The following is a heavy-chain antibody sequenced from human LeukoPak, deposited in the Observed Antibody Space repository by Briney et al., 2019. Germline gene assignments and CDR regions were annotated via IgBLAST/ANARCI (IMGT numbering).Heavy chain of an antibody. D-gene: IGHD3-10*01. J-gene: IGHJ3*02. CDR1: GFTFSSYA. V-gene: IGHV3-23*01. CDR3: AKDRGIWFGESHDAFDI. CDR2: ISGSGGST. Sequence: GGSLRLSCAASGFTFSSYAMSWVRQAPGEGLEWVSAISGSGGSTYYVDSVKGRFTISRDNSKNTLYLQMNSLRAEDTAVYYCAKDRGIWFGESHDAFDIWGQGTMVTVSS.